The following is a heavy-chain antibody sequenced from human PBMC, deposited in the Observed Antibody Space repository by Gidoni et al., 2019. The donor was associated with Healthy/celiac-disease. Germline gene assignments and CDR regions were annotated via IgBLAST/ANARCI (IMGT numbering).Heavy chain of an antibody. CDR2: IYSGGST. CDR1: GVTVSSNY. J-gene: IGHJ3*02. V-gene: IGHV3-53*02. CDR3: ARDRRVEPGAFDI. D-gene: IGHD1-1*01. Sequence: EVQLVETGGGLIQPGGSRRLSGAASGVTVSSNYMSWVRPAPGKGLEWGSVIYSGGSTYYADSVKGRFTISRDNSKNTLYLQMNSLRAEDTAVYYCARDRRVEPGAFDIWGQGTMVTVSS.